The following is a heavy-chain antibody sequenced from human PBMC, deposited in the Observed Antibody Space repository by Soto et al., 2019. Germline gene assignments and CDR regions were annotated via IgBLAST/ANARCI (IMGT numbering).Heavy chain of an antibody. V-gene: IGHV2-26*01. D-gene: IGHD3-9*01. CDR3: ARIRLAHLEDYYSYYGMDV. J-gene: IGHJ6*02. CDR1: GFSLSNARMG. CDR2: IFSNDEK. Sequence: SGPTLVNPTETLTLTCTVSGFSLSNARMGVSWIRQPPGRALEWLAHIFSNDEKSYSTSLKSRLTISKDTSKSQVVRTMTNMDPVDTATYYCARIRLAHLEDYYSYYGMDVWGQGTTVTVSS.